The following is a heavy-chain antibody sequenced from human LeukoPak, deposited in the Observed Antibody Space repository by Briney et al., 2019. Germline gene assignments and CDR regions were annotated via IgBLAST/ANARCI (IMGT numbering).Heavy chain of an antibody. D-gene: IGHD3-16*01. Sequence: ASVKVSCKASGYTFTHYGITWVRQAPGQGLAWMGWINTYNGDTKCAQKLQGRVTMTTNTSTSTAFMELRSLRSDDSAVYYCARGIRSPLFDYWGLGTLVTVSP. J-gene: IGHJ4*02. CDR3: ARGIRSPLFDY. CDR2: INTYNGDT. V-gene: IGHV1-18*01. CDR1: GYTFTHYG.